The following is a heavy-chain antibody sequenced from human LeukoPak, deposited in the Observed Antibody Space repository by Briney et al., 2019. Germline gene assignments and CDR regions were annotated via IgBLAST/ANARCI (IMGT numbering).Heavy chain of an antibody. J-gene: IGHJ5*02. CDR1: GGSISSSSYY. V-gene: IGHV4-39*01. Sequence: SEALSLTCTVSGGSISSSSYYWGWIRQLPGEGLEWIGSIYYSGSTYYNPSLKSRVTISVDTSKNQFSLKLSSVTAADTAVYYCASSRYFDWSRFDPWGQGTLVTVSS. CDR2: IYYSGST. CDR3: ASSRYFDWSRFDP. D-gene: IGHD3-9*01.